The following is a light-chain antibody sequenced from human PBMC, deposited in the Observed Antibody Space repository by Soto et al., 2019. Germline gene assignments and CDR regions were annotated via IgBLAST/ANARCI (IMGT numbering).Light chain of an antibody. Sequence: QTVVTQEPSLTVSPGGTVTLTCGSSTGAVTGGHYPYWFQQKPGHAPRTLIYDTSNKHSWTPARFSGSLLGGKAALTLSGAQPEDEAEYFCLLSYSGARVFGGGTQLTVL. CDR1: TGAVTGGHY. CDR3: LLSYSGARV. V-gene: IGLV7-46*01. CDR2: DTS. J-gene: IGLJ3*02.